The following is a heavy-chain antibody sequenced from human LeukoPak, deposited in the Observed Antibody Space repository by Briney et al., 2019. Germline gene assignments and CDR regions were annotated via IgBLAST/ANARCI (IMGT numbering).Heavy chain of an antibody. CDR2: ISSSSSTI. V-gene: IGHV3-48*04. Sequence: GGSLRLSCAASGFTFSSYSMNWARQAPGKGLEWVSYISSSSSTIYYADSVKGRFTTSRDNAKNSLYLQMNSLRAEDTAVYYCARDRGISSFDPWGQGTLVTVSS. CDR1: GFTFSSYS. CDR3: ARDRGISSFDP. D-gene: IGHD6-6*01. J-gene: IGHJ5*02.